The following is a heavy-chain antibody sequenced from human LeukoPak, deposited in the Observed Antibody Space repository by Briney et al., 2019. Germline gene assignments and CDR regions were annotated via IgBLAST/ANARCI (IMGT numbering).Heavy chain of an antibody. V-gene: IGHV3-7*03. CDR3: TRDRPGYMVRGGDS. CDR1: GFTFSRYW. D-gene: IGHD3-10*01. CDR2: IKHDGSEK. Sequence: GGSLRLSCAASGFTFSRYWMTWVRQAPGKGLEWVANIKHDGSEKYYLDSVKGRFSISRDNAKNSLYLQMNSLKTEDTAVYYCTRDRPGYMVRGGDSWGQGTLVTVSS. J-gene: IGHJ4*02.